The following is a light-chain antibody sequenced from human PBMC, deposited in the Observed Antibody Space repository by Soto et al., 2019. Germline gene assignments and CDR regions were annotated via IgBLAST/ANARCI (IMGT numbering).Light chain of an antibody. CDR1: HGISSY. Sequence: DIQLTQSPSFLSASVGDRVTITCRASHGISSYLAWYQQKPGKAPKLLIYAASTLQSGVPSRLSGSGSGTEFTLSISSRQPEDFATYYCQQLNSYPSFGQGTKVEIK. CDR2: AAS. J-gene: IGKJ1*01. V-gene: IGKV1-9*01. CDR3: QQLNSYPS.